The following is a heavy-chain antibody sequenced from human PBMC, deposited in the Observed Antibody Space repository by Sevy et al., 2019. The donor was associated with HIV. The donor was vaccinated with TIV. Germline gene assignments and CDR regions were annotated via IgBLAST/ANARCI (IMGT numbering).Heavy chain of an antibody. Sequence: GGSLRLSCVASGFTFNKYSMSWVRQAPGKGLERVSTLSFGCGQINYADSVKGRFTISRDDSKNTLYLQMNSLRAEDTAVYYCAREGCTRPHDFWCQGTLVTVSS. CDR3: AREGCTRPHDF. J-gene: IGHJ4*02. CDR1: GFTFNKYS. V-gene: IGHV3-23*01. D-gene: IGHD2-8*01. CDR2: LSFGCGQI.